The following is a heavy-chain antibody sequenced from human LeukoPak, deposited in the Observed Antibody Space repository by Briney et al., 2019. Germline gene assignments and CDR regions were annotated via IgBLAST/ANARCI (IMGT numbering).Heavy chain of an antibody. J-gene: IGHJ3*02. CDR1: GFTFSSYA. D-gene: IGHD5-18*01. Sequence: GGSLRLSCAATGFTFSSYARSWVRQAPGKGLEWVSAISGSGGSTYYADSVKGRFTISRDNSKNTLYLQMNSLRAEDTAVYYCAKDRRGYSYGLGTVAFDIWGQGTMVTVSS. V-gene: IGHV3-23*01. CDR3: AKDRRGYSYGLGTVAFDI. CDR2: ISGSGGST.